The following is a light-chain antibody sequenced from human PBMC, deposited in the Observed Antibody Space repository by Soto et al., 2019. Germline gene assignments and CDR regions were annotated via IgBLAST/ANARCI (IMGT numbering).Light chain of an antibody. CDR1: QGISRW. J-gene: IGKJ3*01. Sequence: DIQMTQSPSSVSASVGDRITITCRASQGISRWLAWYQQKPGRAPKLLIYAASNLQTGVPSRFSGSGSGTDFTLTIPSLQAEDFATYPCQQAYNFPFTFGPGTKVDIK. V-gene: IGKV1-12*01. CDR2: AAS. CDR3: QQAYNFPFT.